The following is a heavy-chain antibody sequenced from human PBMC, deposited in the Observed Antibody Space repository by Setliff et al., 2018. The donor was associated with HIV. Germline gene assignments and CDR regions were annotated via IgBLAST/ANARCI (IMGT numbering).Heavy chain of an antibody. Sequence: GGSLRLSCAASGFTFNSYWMHWVRQAPGKGLEWVSSISSSSRSKYYADSVKGRFTISRDNAKNSLYLQMNSLTAEDTAVYYCARDVSWRVRTYIDYWGQGALVTVSS. CDR2: ISSSSRSK. CDR3: ARDVSWRVRTYIDY. CDR1: GFTFNSYW. V-gene: IGHV3-21*01. D-gene: IGHD3-3*01. J-gene: IGHJ4*02.